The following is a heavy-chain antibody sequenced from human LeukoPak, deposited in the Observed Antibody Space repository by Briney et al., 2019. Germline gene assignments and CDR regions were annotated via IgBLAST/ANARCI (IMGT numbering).Heavy chain of an antibody. Sequence: SETLSLTCTVSGPCISRYYWSWIRQPPGKGLQWIGYIYNIGSTNYNPSLKSRVTMSVDTSKNHFSLKLSSMAAADTAVYYCARRGSSGLNWFDPWGQGTLVTVSS. CDR1: GPCISRYY. CDR3: ARRGSSGLNWFDP. D-gene: IGHD6-19*01. V-gene: IGHV4-59*08. CDR2: IYNIGST. J-gene: IGHJ5*02.